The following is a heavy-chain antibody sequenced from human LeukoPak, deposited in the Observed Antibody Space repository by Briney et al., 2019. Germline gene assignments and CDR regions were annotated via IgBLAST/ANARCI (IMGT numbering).Heavy chain of an antibody. CDR3: AREGEIYDILTGREYFDY. Sequence: GGSLRLSCAASGFIFSNHGMHWVRQAPGKGLEWVAVISYDGSNKYYADSVKGRFTISRDNAKNTLYLQMNSLRAEDTAVYYCAREGEIYDILTGREYFDYWGQGTLVTVSS. V-gene: IGHV3-30*03. CDR2: ISYDGSNK. J-gene: IGHJ4*02. CDR1: GFIFSNHG. D-gene: IGHD3-9*01.